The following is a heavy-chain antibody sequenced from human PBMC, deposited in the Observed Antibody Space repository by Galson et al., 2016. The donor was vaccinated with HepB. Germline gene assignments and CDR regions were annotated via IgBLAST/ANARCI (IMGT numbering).Heavy chain of an antibody. CDR2: VSPNGGEE. J-gene: IGHJ4*01. D-gene: IGHD4-11*01. Sequence: SLRLSCAASGLTFTNYWMNWVRQTPGKGLEWVANVSPNGGEEYYVDSVKGRFTISRDNAGTSLFLQMDSLRVDDTAVYYCAATTVGSGGTRRFDHWSHGILVTVSS. CDR1: GLTFTNYW. V-gene: IGHV3-7*02. CDR3: AATTVGSGGTRRFDH.